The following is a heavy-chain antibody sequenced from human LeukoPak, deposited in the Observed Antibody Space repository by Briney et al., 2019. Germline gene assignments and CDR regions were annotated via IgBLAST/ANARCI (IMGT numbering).Heavy chain of an antibody. CDR1: GGSISSSSYY. J-gene: IGHJ4*02. CDR2: IYYSGST. D-gene: IGHD3-22*01. Sequence: PSETLSLTCTVSGGSISSSSYYWGWIRQPPGKGLEWIGSIYYSGSTYYNPSLKSRVTISVDTSKNQFSLKLSSATAADTAVYYCARRSYYDSSGYLPSPYYFDYWGQGTLVTVSS. CDR3: ARRSYYDSSGYLPSPYYFDY. V-gene: IGHV4-39*01.